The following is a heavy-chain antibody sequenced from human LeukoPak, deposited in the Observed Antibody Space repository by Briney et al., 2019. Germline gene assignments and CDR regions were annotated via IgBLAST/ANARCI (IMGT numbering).Heavy chain of an antibody. CDR3: ARQKKVGATILWFDP. Sequence: PSETLSLTCTVSGGSISSSSYYWGWIRQPPGKELEWIGSIYYSGSTYYNPSLKSRVTISVDTSKNQFSLKLSSVTAADTAVYYCARQKKVGATILWFDPWGQGTLVTVSS. J-gene: IGHJ5*02. CDR2: IYYSGST. D-gene: IGHD1-26*01. V-gene: IGHV4-39*01. CDR1: GGSISSSSYY.